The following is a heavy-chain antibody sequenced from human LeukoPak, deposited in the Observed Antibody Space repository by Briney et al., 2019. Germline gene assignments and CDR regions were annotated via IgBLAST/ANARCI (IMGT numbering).Heavy chain of an antibody. J-gene: IGHJ3*02. CDR1: GFTLSNYW. D-gene: IGHD6-19*01. Sequence: GGSLRLSCAASGFTLSNYWMSWVRQAPGRGLEWVANINQDGSEKYYVDSVKGRFAISRDNAKNSLYLQMNSLRAEDTAVYYCARYGNGAWLAHYAFDIWGQGTMVTVSS. V-gene: IGHV3-7*01. CDR3: ARYGNGAWLAHYAFDI. CDR2: INQDGSEK.